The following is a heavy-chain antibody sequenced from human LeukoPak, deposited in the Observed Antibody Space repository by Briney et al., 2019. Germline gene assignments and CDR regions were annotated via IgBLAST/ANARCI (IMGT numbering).Heavy chain of an antibody. D-gene: IGHD7-27*01. CDR1: GDTFANYA. V-gene: IGHV3-23*01. CDR3: AKDRPLNWGYYFDS. CDR2: TSATACTT. J-gene: IGHJ4*02. Sequence: GGSLRLSCEASGDTFANYAMSWVRQAPGQGLEWVSSTSATACTTSSVDSVKRSFTISRDTAKSTLYLQMNSLRADDSAVYYCAKDRPLNWGYYFDSWGQGTLVTVSS.